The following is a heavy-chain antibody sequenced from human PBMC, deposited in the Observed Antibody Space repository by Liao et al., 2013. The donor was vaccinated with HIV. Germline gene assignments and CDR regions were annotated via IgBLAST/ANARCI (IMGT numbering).Heavy chain of an antibody. D-gene: IGHD2-21*01. V-gene: IGHV4-30-4*08. Sequence: QVQLQESGPGLVKPSQTLSLTCTVSGGSISSGDYFWSWIRQPPGKGPEWIGYIYNIGSTYYNPSFKSRLTISEDTSKNHFSLKLSSVTAADTAVYYCARSSNLSVNAQFEYWGQGTLVTVSS. CDR3: ARSSNLSVNAQFEY. J-gene: IGHJ4*02. CDR1: GGSISSGDYF. CDR2: IYNIGST.